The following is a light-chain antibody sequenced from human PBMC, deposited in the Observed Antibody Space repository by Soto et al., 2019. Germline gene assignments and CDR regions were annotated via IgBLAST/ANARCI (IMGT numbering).Light chain of an antibody. J-gene: IGLJ2*01. Sequence: QSALTQPASVSGSPGQSITISCTGTSSDIGGYNYVSWYQQYPGKAPKLMIYDVSNRPSGVSNRFPGSKSGNTASLTISGLQAEDEADYYCSSYTSSSTYVVFGGGTKVTVL. CDR1: SSDIGGYNY. V-gene: IGLV2-14*01. CDR3: SSYTSSSTYVV. CDR2: DVS.